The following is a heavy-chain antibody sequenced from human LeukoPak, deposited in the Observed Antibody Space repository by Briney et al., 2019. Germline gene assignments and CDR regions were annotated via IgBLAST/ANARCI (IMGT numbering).Heavy chain of an antibody. CDR1: GFTFSNHA. Sequence: PGGSLRLSCATSGFTFSNHAMHWVRQDSGKGLEWVSAIGTAGDTFYPGSVKGRFAISRENAKNSLSLQMNSLRAEDTAVYYCVRQQTPHGNFDYWGQGTLVTVSS. V-gene: IGHV3-13*01. CDR2: IGTAGDT. J-gene: IGHJ4*02. CDR3: VRQQTPHGNFDY. D-gene: IGHD1-26*01.